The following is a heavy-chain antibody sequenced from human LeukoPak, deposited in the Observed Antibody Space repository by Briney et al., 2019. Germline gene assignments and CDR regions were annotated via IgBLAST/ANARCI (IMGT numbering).Heavy chain of an antibody. V-gene: IGHV1-69*13. Sequence: SVKVSCKASGGTFSSYAISWVRQAPGQGLEWMGGIIPIFGTANYAQKFQGRVTITADESTSTAYMELSSLRSEDTAVYYCARVPAAMYNWFDPWGQGTLVAVSS. CDR2: IIPIFGTA. J-gene: IGHJ5*02. CDR3: ARVPAAMYNWFDP. CDR1: GGTFSSYA. D-gene: IGHD2-2*01.